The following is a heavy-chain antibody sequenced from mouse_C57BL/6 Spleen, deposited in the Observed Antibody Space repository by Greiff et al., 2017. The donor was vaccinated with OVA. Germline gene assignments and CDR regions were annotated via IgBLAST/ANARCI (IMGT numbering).Heavy chain of an antibody. CDR3: ARHNEGFDY. Sequence: EVKVVESGGGLVQPGGSLKLSCAASGFTFSDYYMYWVRQTPEKRLEWVAYISNGGGSTYYPDTVKGRFTISRDNAKNTLYLQMSRLKSEDTAMYYCARHNEGFDYWGQGTTLTVSS. CDR2: ISNGGGST. J-gene: IGHJ2*01. V-gene: IGHV5-12*01. CDR1: GFTFSDYY.